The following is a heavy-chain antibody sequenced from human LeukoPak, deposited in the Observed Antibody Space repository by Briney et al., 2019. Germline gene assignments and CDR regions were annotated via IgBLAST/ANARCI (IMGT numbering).Heavy chain of an antibody. CDR2: ISYDGSNK. V-gene: IGHV3-30-3*01. J-gene: IGHJ4*02. CDR3: ARDSNDYGGNLYSDY. Sequence: GRSLRLSRAASGFTFSSYAMHWVRQAPGKGLEWVAVISYDGSNKYYADSVKGRFTISRDNSKNTLYLQMNSLRAEDTAVYYCARDSNDYGGNLYSDYWGQGTLVTVSS. CDR1: GFTFSSYA. D-gene: IGHD4-23*01.